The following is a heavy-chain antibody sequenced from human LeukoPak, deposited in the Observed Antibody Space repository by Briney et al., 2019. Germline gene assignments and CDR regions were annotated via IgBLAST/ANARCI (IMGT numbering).Heavy chain of an antibody. CDR1: GYTFTSYG. CDR3: ARDALGRTRGYYYYMDV. J-gene: IGHJ6*03. V-gene: IGHV1-18*01. Sequence: ASVKVSCKASGYTFTSYGISWVRQAPGQGGEWMGWISAYNGNTNYAQKLRGRVTMTTDTYTSKAYMELRRLRSDHTAVYYCARDALGRTRGYYYYMDVWGKGTTVTVSS. CDR2: ISAYNGNT. D-gene: IGHD1-26*01.